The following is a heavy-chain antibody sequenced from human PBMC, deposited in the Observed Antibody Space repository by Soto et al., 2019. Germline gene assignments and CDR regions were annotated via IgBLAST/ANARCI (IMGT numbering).Heavy chain of an antibody. CDR2: IIPMFGTS. J-gene: IGHJ4*02. D-gene: IGHD2-2*02. Sequence: SVKVSCKXSGGTFSGYAISWVRQAPGQGLEWMGEIIPMFGTSNYAQKFQGRVTITADESTSTAYMELSSLRSEDTAVYYCARGSCSSTSCYKEYYFDLWGQGTLVTVSS. CDR3: ARGSCSSTSCYKEYYFDL. V-gene: IGHV1-69*13. CDR1: GGTFSGYA.